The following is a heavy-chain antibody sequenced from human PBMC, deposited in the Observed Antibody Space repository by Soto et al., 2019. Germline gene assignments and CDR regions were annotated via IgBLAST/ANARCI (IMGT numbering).Heavy chain of an antibody. CDR2: SKSKTDGGTT. J-gene: IGHJ4*02. CDR3: STDRYYYDSSGFDY. V-gene: IGHV3-15*07. D-gene: IGHD3-22*01. Sequence: PGGSLRLSCAASGFTLSNACMNWVRQAPGKGLEWGGRSKSKTDGGTTDYAAPVKGRFTISRDDSKNTLYLQMNSLKTEDTAVYYCSTDRYYYDSSGFDYWGQGTLVTVSS. CDR1: GFTLSNAC.